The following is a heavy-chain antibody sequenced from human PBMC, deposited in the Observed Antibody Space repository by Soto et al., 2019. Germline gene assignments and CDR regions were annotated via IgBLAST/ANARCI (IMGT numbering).Heavy chain of an antibody. D-gene: IGHD6-19*01. CDR3: AKEMAVAGNWYFDL. Sequence: EVQLVESGGGLVQPGRSLRLSCAASGFTFDDYGMHWVRQAPGKGLEWVSGISWNSGSIGYVDSVKGRFTISRDNAKNSLYLQMNNLRVEDTALYYCAKEMAVAGNWYFDLWGRGTLVTVSS. CDR2: ISWNSGSI. V-gene: IGHV3-9*01. J-gene: IGHJ2*01. CDR1: GFTFDDYG.